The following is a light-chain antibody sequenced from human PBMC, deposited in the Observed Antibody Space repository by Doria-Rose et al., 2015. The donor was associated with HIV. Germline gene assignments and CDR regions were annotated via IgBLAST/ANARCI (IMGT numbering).Light chain of an antibody. CDR1: HTISNH. V-gene: IGKV1-39*01. CDR2: AAS. CDR3: QQSFSTPLGT. Sequence: SVGDRVTISCRASHTISNHLNWYQQRPGKAPNLLIYAASNLQSGVPSRFSGSGSGTDFTLTISSLQSEDFATYYCQQSFSTPLGTFGQGTKLEIK. J-gene: IGKJ2*02.